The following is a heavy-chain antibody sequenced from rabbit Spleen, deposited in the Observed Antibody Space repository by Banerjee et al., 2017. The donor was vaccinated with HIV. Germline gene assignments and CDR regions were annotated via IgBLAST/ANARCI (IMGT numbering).Heavy chain of an antibody. D-gene: IGHD1-1*01. Sequence: QSLEESGGDLVKPGASLTLTCTASGVSFSSSSYMCWVRQAPGKGLEWIACIDTGSSGFTYFATWAKGRFTCSKTSSTTVTLQMTSLTAADTATYFCVRKADYIDWAYHLWGQGTLVTVS. CDR1: GVSFSSSSY. J-gene: IGHJ4*01. CDR3: VRKADYIDWAYHL. CDR2: IDTGSSGFT. V-gene: IGHV1S40*01.